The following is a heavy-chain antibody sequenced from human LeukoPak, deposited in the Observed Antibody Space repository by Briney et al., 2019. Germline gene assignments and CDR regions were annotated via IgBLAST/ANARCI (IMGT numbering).Heavy chain of an antibody. V-gene: IGHV4-34*01. CDR1: GGSFSGYY. Sequence: ASETLSLTCAVYGGSFSGYYWSWIRQPPGEGLEWIGEINQSGSTNYNPSLERRATMSVDTSKNQFFLKLSSVTAADTAVYYCARGFPDKVWGNPRPTAGYFQHWGQGTLVTVSS. D-gene: IGHD3-16*01. J-gene: IGHJ1*01. CDR2: INQSGST. CDR3: ARGFPDKVWGNPRPTAGYFQH.